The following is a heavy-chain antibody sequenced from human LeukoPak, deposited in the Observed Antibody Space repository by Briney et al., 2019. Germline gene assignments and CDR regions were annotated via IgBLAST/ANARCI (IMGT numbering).Heavy chain of an antibody. CDR2: ISGYNGDT. Sequence: ASVKVPCKASGYTFTNYAVTWVRQAPGQGLEWMGWISGYNGDTLFAQKFQGRVAVTTDTPTSTAYMELRSLRSDDTAVYYCARDVGGGEDHWGQGTLVTVSS. J-gene: IGHJ4*02. D-gene: IGHD3-16*01. CDR1: GYTFTNYA. CDR3: ARDVGGGEDH. V-gene: IGHV1-18*01.